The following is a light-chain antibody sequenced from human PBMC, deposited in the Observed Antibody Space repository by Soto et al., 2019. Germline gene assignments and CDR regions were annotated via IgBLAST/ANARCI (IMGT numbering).Light chain of an antibody. Sequence: EIVMTQSPATLSVSPGERATLSCRASQSVSSNLAWYQQKPGQPPRLLIYGASTRAAGIPARFRGSGSGTEFTRTISSLHSEDFAVYHCHQYNTWITFGQGTRLEIK. J-gene: IGKJ5*01. CDR3: HQYNTWIT. V-gene: IGKV3-15*01. CDR1: QSVSSN. CDR2: GAS.